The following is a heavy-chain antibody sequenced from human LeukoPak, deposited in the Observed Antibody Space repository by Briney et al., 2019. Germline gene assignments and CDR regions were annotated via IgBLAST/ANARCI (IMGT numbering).Heavy chain of an antibody. J-gene: IGHJ4*02. Sequence: PSETLSLTCTVSGGSISSSSYYWSWIRQPPGKGLEWIGYIYYSGSTNYNPSLKSRVTISVDTSKNHFSLKLSSVTAADTAVYYCARGQWLLPGHFDYWGQGTLVTVSS. V-gene: IGHV4-61*05. CDR1: GGSISSSSYY. CDR3: ARGQWLLPGHFDY. CDR2: IYYSGST. D-gene: IGHD3-22*01.